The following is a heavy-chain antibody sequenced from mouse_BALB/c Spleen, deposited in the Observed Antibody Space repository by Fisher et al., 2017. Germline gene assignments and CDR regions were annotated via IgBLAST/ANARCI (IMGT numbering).Heavy chain of an antibody. J-gene: IGHJ4*01. Sequence: KFKGKATLTVDKSSSTAYMELRSLTSEDTAVYYCARRSNGYAMDYWGQGTSVTVS. CDR3: ARRSNGYAMDY. D-gene: IGHD2-5*01. V-gene: IGHV1-18*01.